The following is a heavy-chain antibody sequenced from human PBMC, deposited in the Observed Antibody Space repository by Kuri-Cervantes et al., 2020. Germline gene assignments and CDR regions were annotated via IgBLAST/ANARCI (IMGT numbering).Heavy chain of an antibody. J-gene: IGHJ6*02. Sequence: ASVKVSCKASGYTFTSYAMQWVRQATGQGLEWMGWMNPDTGNTGYAQKFQGRVAMTRTTSTSTAYMELGSLRSDDTAVYYCARGPGSGYLRYYYYYGMDVWGQGTTVTVSS. D-gene: IGHD3-22*01. CDR3: ARGPGSGYLRYYYYYGMDV. V-gene: IGHV1-8*02. CDR1: GYTFTSYA. CDR2: MNPDTGNT.